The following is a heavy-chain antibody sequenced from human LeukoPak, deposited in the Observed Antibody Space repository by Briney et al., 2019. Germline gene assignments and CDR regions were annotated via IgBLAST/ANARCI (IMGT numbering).Heavy chain of an antibody. CDR1: GFTFSSYA. Sequence: GGSLRLSCAASGFTFSSYAMSWVRQAPGKGLEWVSAISGSGGSTYYADSVKGRFTISRDNARNSMYLQMSSLRAEDTAVYFCAKVAGAATGDSCYFYAMDVWGQGTTVTVSS. CDR3: AKVAGAATGDSCYFYAMDV. V-gene: IGHV3-23*01. D-gene: IGHD6-13*01. CDR2: ISGSGGST. J-gene: IGHJ6*02.